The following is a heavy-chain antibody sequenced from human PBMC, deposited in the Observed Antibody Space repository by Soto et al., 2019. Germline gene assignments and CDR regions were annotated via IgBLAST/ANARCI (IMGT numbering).Heavy chain of an antibody. Sequence: ASVKVSCKASGGTFSSYAISWVRQAPGQGLEWMGGIIPIFGTANYAQKFQGRVTITADESTSTAYMGLSSLRSEDTAVYYCARAHNTMVRGVIIRSYWFDPWGQGTLVTVSS. CDR2: IIPIFGTA. J-gene: IGHJ5*02. CDR3: ARAHNTMVRGVIIRSYWFDP. CDR1: GGTFSSYA. V-gene: IGHV1-69*13. D-gene: IGHD3-10*01.